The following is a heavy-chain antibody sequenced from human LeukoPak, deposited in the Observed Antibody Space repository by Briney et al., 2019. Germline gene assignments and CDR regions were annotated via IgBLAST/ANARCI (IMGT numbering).Heavy chain of an antibody. CDR1: GYSISGCYY. CDR2: IYHSGRT. D-gene: IGHD6-25*01. Sequence: PSETLSLTCTVSGYSISGCYYWGWIRQPPGKGLEWIGTIYHSGRTYYNPSLKSRVTISVDTSKNQFSLNLSSVTAADTAVYYCSRGLAAVTYYYYYYMDVWGKGTTVTVSS. J-gene: IGHJ6*03. CDR3: SRGLAAVTYYYYYYMDV. V-gene: IGHV4-38-2*02.